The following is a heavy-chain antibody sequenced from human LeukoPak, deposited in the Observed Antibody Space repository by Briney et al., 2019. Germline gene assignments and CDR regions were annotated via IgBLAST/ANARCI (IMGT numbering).Heavy chain of an antibody. CDR1: GFTFSSYG. CDR2: ISYDGSNK. CDR3: ANDRYSGIHDY. J-gene: IGHJ4*02. V-gene: IGHV3-30*18. D-gene: IGHD5-12*01. Sequence: GGSLRLSCAASGFTFSSYGMHWVRQAPGKGLEWVAVISYDGSNKYYADSVKGRFTISRDNSKNTLYLQMNSLRAEDTAVYYCANDRYSGIHDYWGQGTLVTVSS.